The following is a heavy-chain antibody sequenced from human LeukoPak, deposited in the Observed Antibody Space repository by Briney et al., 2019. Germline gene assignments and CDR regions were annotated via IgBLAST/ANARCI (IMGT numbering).Heavy chain of an antibody. CDR2: INPNSGGT. CDR3: ASDRIVGATPYDAFDI. Sequence: ASVKVSCKASGYTFTGYYMHWVRQAPGQGLEWMGWINPNSGGTNYAQKFQGRVTMTRDTSISTAYMELSRLRSDDTAVYYCASDRIVGATPYDAFDIWGQGTMVTVSS. D-gene: IGHD1-26*01. J-gene: IGHJ3*02. V-gene: IGHV1-2*02. CDR1: GYTFTGYY.